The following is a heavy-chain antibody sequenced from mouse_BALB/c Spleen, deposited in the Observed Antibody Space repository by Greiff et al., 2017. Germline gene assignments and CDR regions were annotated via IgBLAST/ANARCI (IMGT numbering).Heavy chain of an antibody. V-gene: IGHV1-18*01. D-gene: IGHD1-1*01. J-gene: IGHJ3*01. Sequence: VQLQQSGPELVKPGASVKIPCKASGYTFTDYNMDWVKQSHGKSLEWIGDINPNNGGTIYNQKFKGKATLTVVKSSSTAYMELRSLTSEDTAVYYCARSPYYYGSSDGWFAYWGQGTLVTVSA. CDR3: ARSPYYYGSSDGWFAY. CDR2: INPNNGGT. CDR1: GYTFTDYN.